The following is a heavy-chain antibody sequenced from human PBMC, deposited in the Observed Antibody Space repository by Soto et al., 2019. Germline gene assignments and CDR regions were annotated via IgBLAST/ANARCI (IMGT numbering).Heavy chain of an antibody. CDR3: ASDIFVHVDAFDL. J-gene: IGHJ3*01. Sequence: ASVKVSCKDSGYIFSSFYINWVRQAPAQWLEWMGWTSCYSGNSKYAQKVQGRVTMTTDTSTNTGYMDMRSLTSDVTAVYYCASDIFVHVDAFDLGGQGTMVTVS. CDR1: GYIFSSFY. CDR2: TSCYSGNS. D-gene: IGHD2-21*01. V-gene: IGHV1-18*01.